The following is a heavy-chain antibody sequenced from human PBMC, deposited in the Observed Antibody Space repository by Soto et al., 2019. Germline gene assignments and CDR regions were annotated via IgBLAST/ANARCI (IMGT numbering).Heavy chain of an antibody. J-gene: IGHJ4*02. CDR1: GGSISSGDYY. D-gene: IGHD6-13*01. CDR2: IYYSGST. V-gene: IGHV4-30-4*01. Sequence: SETLCLTCTVSGGSISSGDYYWSWIRQPPGKGLEWIGYIYYSGSTYYNPSLKSRVTISVDTSKNQFSLKLSSVTAADTAVYYCASPLPHPIAAAGMKYYFDYWGQGTLVTVSS. CDR3: ASPLPHPIAAAGMKYYFDY.